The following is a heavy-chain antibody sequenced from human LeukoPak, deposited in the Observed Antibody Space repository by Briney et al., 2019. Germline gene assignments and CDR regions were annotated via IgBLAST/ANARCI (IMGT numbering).Heavy chain of an antibody. CDR2: ISSSGSTI. D-gene: IGHD3-22*01. J-gene: IGHJ6*03. CDR3: ARVRGTYYYDSSGNSPGYYYYMDV. Sequence: LSLTCTVSGGSISSYYMSWIRQAPGKGLEWVSYISSSGSTIYYADSVKGRFTISRDNAKNSLYLQMNSLRAEDTAVYYCARVRGTYYYDSSGNSPGYYYYMDVWGKGTTVTISS. V-gene: IGHV3-11*01. CDR1: GGSISSYY.